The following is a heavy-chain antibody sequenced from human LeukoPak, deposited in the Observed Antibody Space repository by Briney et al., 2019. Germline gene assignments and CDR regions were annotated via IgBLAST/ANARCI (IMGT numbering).Heavy chain of an antibody. CDR1: GFSLTTSGVG. J-gene: IGHJ5*02. D-gene: IGHD3-22*01. V-gene: IGHV2-5*02. CDR2: INWDNQK. CDR3: AHRRDSSGYQYRYWFAP. Sequence: SGPTLVKPTQTITLTCTFSGFSLTTSGVGVGWIRQPPGKALEWLALINWDNQKVYSPSLQSRLSITKDTSKNQVVLTMTNVDPVDTATYYCAHRRDSSGYQYRYWFAPWGQGTLVTVSS.